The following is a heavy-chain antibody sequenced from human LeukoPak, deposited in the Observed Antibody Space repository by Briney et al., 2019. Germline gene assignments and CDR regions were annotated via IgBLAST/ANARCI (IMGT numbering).Heavy chain of an antibody. V-gene: IGHV3-23*01. D-gene: IGHD5-12*01. CDR1: GFTFTSYA. CDR3: VRGYSGHD. J-gene: IGHJ4*02. Sequence: GGSLRLSCATSGFTFTSYAMCWVRQAPGKGLEWVSGVSVSGENTNYADSVKGRFTISRDNSKNTLSLQMTSVRADDTAVCYCVRGYSGHDWGQGTLVIVSS. CDR2: VSVSGENT.